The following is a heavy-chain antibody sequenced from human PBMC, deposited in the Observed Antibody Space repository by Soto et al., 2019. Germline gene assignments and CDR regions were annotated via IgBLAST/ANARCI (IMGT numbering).Heavy chain of an antibody. D-gene: IGHD3-10*01. CDR1: GFTFSNAW. V-gene: IGHV3-15*07. Sequence: GGSLRLSCAASGFTFSNAWMSWVRQAPGKGLEWVGRIKSKTDGGTTDYAAPVKGRFTISRDDSKNTLYLQMNSLKTEDTAVYYCTTAPASGPHYYYGMDVWGQGTTVTVSS. CDR3: TTAPASGPHYYYGMDV. J-gene: IGHJ6*02. CDR2: IKSKTDGGTT.